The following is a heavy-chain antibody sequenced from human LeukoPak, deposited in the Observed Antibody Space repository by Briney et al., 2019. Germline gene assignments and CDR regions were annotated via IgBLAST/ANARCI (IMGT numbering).Heavy chain of an antibody. V-gene: IGHV3-30*04. Sequence: GGSLRLSCAASGVTFSSYAMHWVRQAPGKGLEWVTVISYDGNNKYYADSVKGRFTISRDNSKNTLYLQMNSLRAEDTAVYYCAKDRSIGTYYTFDHWGQGTLVTVSS. CDR3: AKDRSIGTYYTFDH. J-gene: IGHJ4*02. CDR2: ISYDGNNK. D-gene: IGHD1-26*01. CDR1: GVTFSSYA.